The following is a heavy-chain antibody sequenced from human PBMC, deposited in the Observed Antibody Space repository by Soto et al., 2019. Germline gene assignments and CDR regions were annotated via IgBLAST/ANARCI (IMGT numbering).Heavy chain of an antibody. CDR3: ARDKVGYYDSSGYYRVSVPPDYYYGMDV. J-gene: IGHJ6*02. CDR1: GYTFTSYD. CDR2: MNTDSGNT. V-gene: IGHV1-8*01. Sequence: ASVKVSCKTSGYTFTSYDMNWVRQAPGRGLEWMGWMNTDSGNTGYAQKFQGRVTMTRNTSISTAYMELSSLRSEDTAVYYCARDKVGYYDSSGYYRVSVPPDYYYGMDVWGQGTTVTVSS. D-gene: IGHD3-22*01.